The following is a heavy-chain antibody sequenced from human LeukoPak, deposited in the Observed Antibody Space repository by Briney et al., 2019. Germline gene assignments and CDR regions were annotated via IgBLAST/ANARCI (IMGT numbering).Heavy chain of an antibody. D-gene: IGHD2-15*01. CDR2: ITAYNGNT. CDR1: GYTFTSYG. J-gene: IGHJ4*02. Sequence: ASVKVSCRASGYTFTSYGISWVRQAPGQGLEWMGWITAYNGNTNYAQKLQGRVTMTTDTSTSTAYMELRSLRSDDTAVYYCATIGYCSGGSCYDFDYWGQGTLVTVSS. CDR3: ATIGYCSGGSCYDFDY. V-gene: IGHV1-18*01.